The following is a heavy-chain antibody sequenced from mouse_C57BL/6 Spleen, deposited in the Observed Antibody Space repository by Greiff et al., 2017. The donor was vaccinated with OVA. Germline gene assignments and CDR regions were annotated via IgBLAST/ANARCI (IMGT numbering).Heavy chain of an antibody. V-gene: IGHV14-4*01. CDR2: IDPENGDT. CDR1: GFNIKDDY. CDR3: TIHEFAY. J-gene: IGHJ3*01. Sequence: EVQLVESGAELVRPGASVKLSCTASGFNIKDDYMHWVKQRPEQGLEWIGWIDPENGDTEYASKFQGKATITADTSSNTAYLQLSSLTSEDTAVYYCTIHEFAYWGQGTLVTVSA.